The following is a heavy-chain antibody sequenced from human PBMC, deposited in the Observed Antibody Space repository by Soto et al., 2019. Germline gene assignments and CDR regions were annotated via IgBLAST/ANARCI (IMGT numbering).Heavy chain of an antibody. CDR1: GDTFRSYT. CDR2: INSILGIA. V-gene: IGHV1-69*02. CDR3: ARGGVLRWYNFDS. J-gene: IGHJ4*02. D-gene: IGHD2-15*01. Sequence: QVQLVQSGAEVKKPGSSVKVSCKASGDTFRSYTINWVRQAPGQGLEWMGRINSILGIANYPQKFQGRVTITAAKSTSTAYMELSSLRSDDTAVYYCARGGVLRWYNFDSWGQGTLVTVSS.